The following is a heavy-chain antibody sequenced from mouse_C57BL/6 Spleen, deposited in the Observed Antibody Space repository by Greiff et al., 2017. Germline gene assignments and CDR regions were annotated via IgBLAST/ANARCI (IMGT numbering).Heavy chain of an antibody. CDR3: ARGPFAY. CDR2: ISDGGSYT. CDR1: GFTFSSYA. Sequence: EVKLVESGGGLVKPGGSLKLSCAASGFTFSSYAMSWVRQTPEKRLEWVATISDGGSYTYYPDNVKGRFTISRDNAKNNLYLQMSHLKSEDTAMXYCARGPFAYWGQGTLVTVSA. V-gene: IGHV5-4*03. J-gene: IGHJ3*01.